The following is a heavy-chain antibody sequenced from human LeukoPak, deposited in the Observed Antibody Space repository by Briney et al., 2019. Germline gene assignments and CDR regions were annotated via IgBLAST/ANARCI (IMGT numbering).Heavy chain of an antibody. CDR3: ARYRTDFWSGSNWFDP. D-gene: IGHD3-3*01. CDR2: IYYSGST. Sequence: SETLSLTCTVSGGSISSSSYYWGWIRQPPGKGLEWIGSIYYSGSTNYNPSLKSRVTVSVDTSKNQFSLKLSSVTAADTAVYYCARYRTDFWSGSNWFDPWGQGTLVTVSS. J-gene: IGHJ5*02. CDR1: GGSISSSSYY. V-gene: IGHV4-39*07.